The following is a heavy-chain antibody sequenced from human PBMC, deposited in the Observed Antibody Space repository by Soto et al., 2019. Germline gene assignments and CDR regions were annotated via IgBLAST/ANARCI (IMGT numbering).Heavy chain of an antibody. D-gene: IGHD1-26*01. Sequence: QVQLVQSGAEVKKPVSSVKVSCKASGGTFSSYAISWVRQAPGQGLEWMGGIIPIFGTANYAQKFRGRVTMTRDTSISTAYMELSRLRSDDTAVYYCAREVGATENAFDIWGQGTMVTVSS. CDR3: AREVGATENAFDI. CDR2: IIPIFGTA. V-gene: IGHV1-69*06. J-gene: IGHJ3*02. CDR1: GGTFSSYA.